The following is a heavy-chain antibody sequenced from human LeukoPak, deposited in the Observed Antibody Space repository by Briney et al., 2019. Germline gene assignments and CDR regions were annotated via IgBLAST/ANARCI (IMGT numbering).Heavy chain of an antibody. Sequence: GGSLRLSCAASGFDFSTYAINWVRQAPGKGLEWVSSISTMSNYIFYGDSVKGRFTISRDNAKNSVYLQMNSLRPDDTAVYYCSRDRLGGLDLWGQGTLVTVSS. CDR2: ISTMSNYI. CDR1: GFDFSTYA. V-gene: IGHV3-21*06. CDR3: SRDRLGGLDL. J-gene: IGHJ5*02. D-gene: IGHD5-12*01.